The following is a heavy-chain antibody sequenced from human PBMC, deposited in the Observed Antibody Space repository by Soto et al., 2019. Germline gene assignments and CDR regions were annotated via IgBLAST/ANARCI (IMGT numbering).Heavy chain of an antibody. Sequence: EVQLVESGGGLVQPGGSLRLSCAASGFTFSSYSMNWVRQAPGKGLEGVSYISSSSSTIYYADSVKGRFTISRDNAKNSLYLQMNSQRDEDTAVYYCARERGGGDCFDYWGQGTLVTVSS. V-gene: IGHV3-48*02. CDR3: ARERGGGDCFDY. D-gene: IGHD2-21*01. CDR2: ISSSSSTI. CDR1: GFTFSSYS. J-gene: IGHJ4*02.